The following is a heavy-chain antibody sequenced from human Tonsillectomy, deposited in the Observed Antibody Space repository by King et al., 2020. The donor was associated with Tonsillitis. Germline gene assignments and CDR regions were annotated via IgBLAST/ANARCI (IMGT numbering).Heavy chain of an antibody. CDR3: SRGESSVYCGSYYFDY. CDR2: IYHSGST. CDR1: GGSISSSYW. D-gene: IGHD3-22*01. Sequence: QLQESGPGLVKPSGTLSLTCVVSGGSISSSYWWSWVRQPPGKGLEWIGEIYHSGSTYYNPSLKSRVTISVDKSKNQFSLKLSSVTAADTAVYYCSRGESSVYCGSYYFDYGGRGTLVTVSS. V-gene: IGHV4-4*02. J-gene: IGHJ4*02.